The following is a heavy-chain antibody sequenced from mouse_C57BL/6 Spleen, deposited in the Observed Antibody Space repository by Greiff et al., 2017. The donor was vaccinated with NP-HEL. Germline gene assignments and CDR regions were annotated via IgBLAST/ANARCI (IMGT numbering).Heavy chain of an antibody. Sequence: VQLQQSGAELVKPGASVKISCKASGYAFSSYWMNWVKQRPGKGLEWIGQIYPGDGDTNYNGKFKGKATLTADKSSSTAYMQLSSLTSEDSAVYFCARVGRRYAMDYWGQGTSVTVSS. CDR3: ARVGRRYAMDY. CDR1: GYAFSSYW. CDR2: IYPGDGDT. J-gene: IGHJ4*01. V-gene: IGHV1-80*01.